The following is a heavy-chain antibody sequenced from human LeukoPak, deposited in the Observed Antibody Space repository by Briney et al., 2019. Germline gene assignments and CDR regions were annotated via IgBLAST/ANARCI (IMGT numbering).Heavy chain of an antibody. V-gene: IGHV3-15*01. J-gene: IGHJ4*02. CDR3: TTDYGGNFDY. Sequence: GGSLRLSCAASGFTFSNAWMSWVRQAPGKGLEWVGRIKSKIDGGTTDYAAPVKGRFTISRDDSKNALYLQMNSLKTEDTAVYYCTTDYGGNFDYWGQGTLVTVSS. D-gene: IGHD4-23*01. CDR1: GFTFSNAW. CDR2: IKSKIDGGTT.